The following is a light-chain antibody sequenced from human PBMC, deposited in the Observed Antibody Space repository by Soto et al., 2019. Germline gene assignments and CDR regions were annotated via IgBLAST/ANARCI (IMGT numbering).Light chain of an antibody. CDR3: HEYKTAPFI. CDR2: AAT. CDR1: QGISNY. Sequence: DIQMTQSPSSLSAFVGDRVTITCRASQGISNYLAWYQQKPGRVPTLLIYAATTLRSGVPSRFSGSGSGTAFTLTISRLQPEDVASYYCHEYKTAPFIFCPGTTVDI. V-gene: IGKV1-27*01. J-gene: IGKJ3*01.